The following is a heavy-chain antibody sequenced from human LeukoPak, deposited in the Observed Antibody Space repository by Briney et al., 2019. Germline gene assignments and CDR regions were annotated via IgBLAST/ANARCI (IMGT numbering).Heavy chain of an antibody. Sequence: ASVKVSCKASGYTFTGYYMHWVRQAPGQGLEWMGWINPNSGGTNYAQKFQGRVTMTRDTSISPAYMELSRLRSDDTAVYYCARVVGYDILTGYSNYFDYWGQGTLVTVSS. CDR2: INPNSGGT. V-gene: IGHV1-2*02. CDR1: GYTFTGYY. J-gene: IGHJ4*02. D-gene: IGHD3-9*01. CDR3: ARVVGYDILTGYSNYFDY.